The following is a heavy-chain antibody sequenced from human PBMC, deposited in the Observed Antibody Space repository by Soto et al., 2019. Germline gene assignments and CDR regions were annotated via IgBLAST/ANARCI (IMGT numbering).Heavy chain of an antibody. J-gene: IGHJ5*02. D-gene: IGHD6-19*01. V-gene: IGHV4-39*01. Sequence: SETLSLTYTVSGGSISSSIYYWGWIRQPPGKGLEWIGSIYYSGITYYNPSLKSRVTISVDTSKNQFSLKLSSVTAADTAVYYCARSVAGTGNWFDPWGQGTLVTVSS. CDR2: IYYSGIT. CDR1: GGSISSSIYY. CDR3: ARSVAGTGNWFDP.